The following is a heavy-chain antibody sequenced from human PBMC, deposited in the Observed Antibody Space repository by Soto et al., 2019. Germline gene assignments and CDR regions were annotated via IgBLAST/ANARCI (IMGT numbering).Heavy chain of an antibody. CDR1: GFTFSNYS. D-gene: IGHD1-1*01. V-gene: IGHV3-33*01. CDR3: VRDDDFGPNALDL. CDR2: ILNDGSED. Sequence: QMQLVESGGGVVQPGRSLRLSCAASGFTFSNYSMHWVRQAPGKGLEWVSLILNDGSEDFYRDSVKGRFTISRDNSRNSLYLQMNSLRDDDTALYYCVRDDDFGPNALDLWGQGTMVSVSS. J-gene: IGHJ3*01.